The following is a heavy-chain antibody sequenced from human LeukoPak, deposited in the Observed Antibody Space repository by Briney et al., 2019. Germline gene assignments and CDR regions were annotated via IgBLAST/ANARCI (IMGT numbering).Heavy chain of an antibody. Sequence: PGGSLRLSCAASGFTFSSYAMSWVRQAPGKGLEWVSTISGSGGSTDYADSVKGRFTISRDNSKNTVYLQMNSLRAEDTAVYYCAKDRGHCIHGVRHNYYYMDVWGKGTTVTVSS. CDR3: AKDRGHCIHGVRHNYYYMDV. J-gene: IGHJ6*03. V-gene: IGHV3-23*01. CDR2: ISGSGGST. CDR1: GFTFSSYA. D-gene: IGHD2-8*01.